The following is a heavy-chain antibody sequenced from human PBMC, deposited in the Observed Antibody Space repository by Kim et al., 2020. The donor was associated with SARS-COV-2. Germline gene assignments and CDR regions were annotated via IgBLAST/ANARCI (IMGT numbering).Heavy chain of an antibody. CDR1: GGSVSSGSYY. V-gene: IGHV4-61*01. Sequence: SETLSLTCTVSGGSVSSGSYYWSWIRQPPGKGLEWIGYIYYSGSTNYNPSLKSRVTISVDTSKNQFSLKLSSVTAADTAVYYCARAVFDSSGYLATFDYWGQGTLVTVSS. D-gene: IGHD3-22*01. CDR3: ARAVFDSSGYLATFDY. CDR2: IYYSGST. J-gene: IGHJ4*02.